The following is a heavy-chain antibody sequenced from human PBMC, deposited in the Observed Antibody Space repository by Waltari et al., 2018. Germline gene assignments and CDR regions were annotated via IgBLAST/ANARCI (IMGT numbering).Heavy chain of an antibody. J-gene: IGHJ4*02. CDR2: IREDGGDT. CDR1: GFDFDSFW. D-gene: IGHD6-25*01. CDR3: VTRVAAAG. V-gene: IGHV3-7*01. Sequence: EVQLVQSGGGLVTPGGLLSPSCVTSGFDFDSFWMSWVRQAPGKGLEWVANIREDGGDTYYLDSVKGRFTISRDNANNSLYLEMDSLTVEDTGVYYCVTRVAAAGWGQGTLVTVSS.